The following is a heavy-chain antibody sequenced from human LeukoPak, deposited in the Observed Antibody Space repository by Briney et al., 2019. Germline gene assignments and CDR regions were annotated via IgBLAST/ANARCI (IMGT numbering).Heavy chain of an antibody. J-gene: IGHJ5*02. CDR2: ISSSGSTI. V-gene: IGHV3-11*01. CDR3: ARVDYGFRKYSSGPKYNWFDP. Sequence: PGGSLRLSCAASGFTFSDYYMSWIRQAPGKGLEWVSYISSSGSTIYYADSVKGRFTISRDNAKNSLYLQMNSLRAEDTAVYYCARVDYGFRKYSSGPKYNWFDPWGQGTLVTVSS. D-gene: IGHD6-19*01. CDR1: GFTFSDYY.